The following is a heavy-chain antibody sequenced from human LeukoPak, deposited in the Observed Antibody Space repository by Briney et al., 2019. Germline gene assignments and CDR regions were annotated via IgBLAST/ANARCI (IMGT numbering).Heavy chain of an antibody. V-gene: IGHV3-7*01. Sequence: GGSPRLSCAASGFTFSSYWMSWVRQAPGKGLEWVANINQDGGDKYYVDSVKGRFTISRDNAKNLMYLQMSSLRAEDRAVYYCARTATGAAYLDDWGQGTLVTVSS. CDR3: ARTATGAAYLDD. CDR1: GFTFSSYW. CDR2: INQDGGDK. D-gene: IGHD1-1*01. J-gene: IGHJ4*02.